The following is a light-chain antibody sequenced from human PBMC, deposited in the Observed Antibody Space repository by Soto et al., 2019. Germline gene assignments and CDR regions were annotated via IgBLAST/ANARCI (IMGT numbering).Light chain of an antibody. J-gene: IGKJ5*01. CDR1: QTISSW. Sequence: DIQMTQSPSTLSGSVGDRVTITCRASQTISSWLAWYHQKPVKAPRLLIYKASTLKSGVPSRFSGSGSGTEYTLTISSLQPDDFATYYCQLYNSFSPITFGQGTRLEIK. V-gene: IGKV1-5*03. CDR2: KAS. CDR3: QLYNSFSPIT.